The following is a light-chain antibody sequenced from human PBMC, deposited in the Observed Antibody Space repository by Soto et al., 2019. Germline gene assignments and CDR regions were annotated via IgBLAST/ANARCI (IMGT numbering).Light chain of an antibody. CDR1: QSISSTY. Sequence: SVLTQSPGTLSLFPGERATLSCRTSQSISSTYLAWYQQRPGQAPRLLIYAASSRATGIPDRFSGSGSGTDFTLIISSREPEDFAVYYCQLYFYSQCTFGQGTKLEIK. J-gene: IGKJ2*02. CDR2: AAS. CDR3: QLYFYSQCT. V-gene: IGKV3-20*01.